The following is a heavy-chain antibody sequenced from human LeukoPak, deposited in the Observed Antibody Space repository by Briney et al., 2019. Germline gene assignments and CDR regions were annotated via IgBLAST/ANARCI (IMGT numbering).Heavy chain of an antibody. CDR1: GYTFTSYY. Sequence: ASVKVSCKASGYTFTSYYMHWVRQAPGQGLEWMGIINPSGGSTSYAQKFQGRVTMTRDTSTSTVYMELSSLRSEDTAVCYCAREGTAAYYMDVWGKGTTVTVSS. CDR2: INPSGGST. J-gene: IGHJ6*03. V-gene: IGHV1-46*01. D-gene: IGHD6-13*01. CDR3: AREGTAAYYMDV.